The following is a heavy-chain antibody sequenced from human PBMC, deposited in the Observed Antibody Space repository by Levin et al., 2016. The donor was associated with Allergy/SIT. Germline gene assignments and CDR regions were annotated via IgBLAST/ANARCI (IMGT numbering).Heavy chain of an antibody. Sequence: LRLSCTVSGASIASGSYYWSWIRQPAGKGLEWIGRISTSGSTNYNPSLKSRVTISADTSKNQFSLDLTSVTAADTAVYYCASHVGYCSGGTCPETFDYWGQGTLVPVSS. CDR3: ASHVGYCSGGTCPETFDY. D-gene: IGHD2-15*01. V-gene: IGHV4-61*02. CDR1: GASIASGSYY. J-gene: IGHJ4*02. CDR2: ISTSGST.